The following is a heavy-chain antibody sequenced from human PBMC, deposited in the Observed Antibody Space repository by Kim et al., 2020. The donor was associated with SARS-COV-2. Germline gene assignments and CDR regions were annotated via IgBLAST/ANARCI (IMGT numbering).Heavy chain of an antibody. J-gene: IGHJ6*02. CDR3: ARRGSSGWPYYYYYGMDV. V-gene: IGHV4-59*01. CDR2: IYYSGST. Sequence: SETLSLTCTVSGGSISSYYWSWIRQPPGKGLEWIGYIYYSGSTNYNPSLKSRVTISVDTSKNQFSLKLSSVTAADTAVYYCARRGSSGWPYYYYYGMDVWGQGTTVTVSS. D-gene: IGHD6-19*01. CDR1: GGSISSYY.